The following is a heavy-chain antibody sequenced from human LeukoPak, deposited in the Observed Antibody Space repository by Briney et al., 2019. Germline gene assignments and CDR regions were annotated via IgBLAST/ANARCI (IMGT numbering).Heavy chain of an antibody. CDR3: ARNSGLY. CDR2: IYSSGNT. CDR1: GGSISGFY. J-gene: IGHJ4*02. D-gene: IGHD4-23*01. V-gene: IGHV4-4*07. Sequence: PSETLSLTCSVSGGSISGFYWSWIRQPAGKGLEWIGRIYSSGNTNYNPSLKSRVTMSLDASKNQFSLKLSSVTAADTAVYYCARNSGLYWGQGTLVTVSS.